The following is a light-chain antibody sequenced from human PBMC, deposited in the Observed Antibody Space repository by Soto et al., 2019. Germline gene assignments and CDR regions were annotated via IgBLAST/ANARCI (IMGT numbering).Light chain of an antibody. CDR3: QQRSTWPLT. V-gene: IGKV3-11*01. Sequence: DIVLTQSPATLSLSPGERASLSCRASQSVGTYLAWYQQKPGQAPRLLIYDASSRAVGVAPRFRGSGSGTDFTLTIAYVEPEDFAVYYCQQRSTWPLTFGGGTRVEF. J-gene: IGKJ4*01. CDR1: QSVGTY. CDR2: DAS.